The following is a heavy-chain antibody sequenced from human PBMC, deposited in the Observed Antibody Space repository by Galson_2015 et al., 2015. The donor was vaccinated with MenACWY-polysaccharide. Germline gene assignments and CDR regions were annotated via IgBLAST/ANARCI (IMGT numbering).Heavy chain of an antibody. V-gene: IGHV6-1*01. Sequence: CAISGDSVSNYSAAWNWIRQSPSRGLEWLGRTYYRSKWYNDYAVSVKSRITINPDTSKKQFSLQLNSVTPEDTAVYYCARENSYHHVMDVWGQGTTVTVSS. CDR2: TYYRSKWYN. CDR1: GDSVSNYSAA. CDR3: ARENSYHHVMDV. D-gene: IGHD4-23*01. J-gene: IGHJ6*02.